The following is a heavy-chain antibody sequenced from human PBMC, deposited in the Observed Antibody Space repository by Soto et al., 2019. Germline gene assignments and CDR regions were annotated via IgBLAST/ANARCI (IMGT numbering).Heavy chain of an antibody. Sequence: GGSLRLSCAASGFTFSSYSMSWVRQAPGKGLEWVSYISTRSTTIYHADSVKGRFTISRDDAKNSLYLQMNSLRHEDTAVYYCVRDLNCLSSSCYYVYGLAVWGQGTTVTVSS. J-gene: IGHJ6*02. CDR1: GFTFSSYS. D-gene: IGHD3-22*01. CDR3: VRDLNCLSSSCYYVYGLAV. V-gene: IGHV3-48*02. CDR2: ISTRSTTI.